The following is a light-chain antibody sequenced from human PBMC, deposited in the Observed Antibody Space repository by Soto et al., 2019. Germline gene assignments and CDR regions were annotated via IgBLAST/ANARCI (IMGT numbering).Light chain of an antibody. CDR1: QSVRRD. Sequence: DIQMTQSPSSPSASVGDRVTITCRASQSVRRDLNWYQQRPGKAPKLLIYTTSNLEGGVPSRFSGSGSGTDFTLTISNLQPEDFATYFCQQGFSRPRTFGLGTKVDIK. CDR2: TTS. V-gene: IGKV1-39*01. CDR3: QQGFSRPRT. J-gene: IGKJ1*01.